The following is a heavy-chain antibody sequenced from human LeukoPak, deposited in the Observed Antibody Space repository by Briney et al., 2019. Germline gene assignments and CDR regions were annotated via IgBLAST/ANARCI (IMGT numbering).Heavy chain of an antibody. Sequence: GGSLRLSCAASGFTFSSFGMHWVRQAPGKGLEWVAVIWYDGSNKYYVDSVRGRFTISRDNSKNTLYLQMNSLRAADTAVYYCAQEGIAVPHLTRGYFNLWGRGSLVTVSS. CDR3: AQEGIAVPHLTRGYFNL. D-gene: IGHD6-13*01. V-gene: IGHV3-30*02. J-gene: IGHJ2*01. CDR1: GFTFSSFG. CDR2: IWYDGSNK.